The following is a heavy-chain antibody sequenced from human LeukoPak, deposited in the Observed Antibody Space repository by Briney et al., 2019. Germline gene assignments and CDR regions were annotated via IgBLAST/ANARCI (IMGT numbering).Heavy chain of an antibody. CDR1: GGSFSGYY. CDR2: INHSGST. D-gene: IGHD3-3*01. J-gene: IGHJ4*02. V-gene: IGHV4-34*01. CDR3: ARGCPADYDFWSGYFVYFDY. Sequence: SETLSLTCAVYGGSFSGYYWSWIRQPPGKGLEWIGEINHSGSTNYNPSLKSRVAISVDTSKNQFSLKLSSVTAADTAVYYCARGCPADYDFWSGYFVYFDYWGQGTLVTVSP.